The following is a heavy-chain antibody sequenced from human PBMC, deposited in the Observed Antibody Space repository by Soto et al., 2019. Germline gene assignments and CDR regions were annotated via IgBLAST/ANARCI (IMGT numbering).Heavy chain of an antibody. J-gene: IGHJ4*02. CDR1: GFTFSSYG. CDR2: VGGSGGST. D-gene: IGHD2-15*01. Sequence: GGSRRLSCAASGFTFSSYGMSWVRQAPGKGLEWVSAVGGSGGSTYYADSVKGRFTISRDNSKNTLYLQMNSLRAEDTAIYYCANGGITALGSWGQGTLVTVSS. V-gene: IGHV3-23*01. CDR3: ANGGITALGS.